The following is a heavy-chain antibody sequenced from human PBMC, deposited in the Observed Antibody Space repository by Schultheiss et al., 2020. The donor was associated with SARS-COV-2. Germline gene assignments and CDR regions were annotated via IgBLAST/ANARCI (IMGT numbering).Heavy chain of an antibody. Sequence: SETLSLTCTVSGASISNHYWTWIRQPPGKGLEWIGYIYGRGTTNYNPSLKSRLTISIDTSKSQFSLKLTSVTAVDTAVYYCARNGNLGAFDIWGQGTMVTVSS. CDR2: IYGRGTT. CDR1: GASISNHY. CDR3: ARNGNLGAFDI. D-gene: IGHD4-23*01. V-gene: IGHV4-59*11. J-gene: IGHJ3*02.